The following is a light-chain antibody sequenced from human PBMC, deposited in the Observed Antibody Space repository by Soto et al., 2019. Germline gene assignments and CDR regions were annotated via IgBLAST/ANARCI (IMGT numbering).Light chain of an antibody. CDR2: EVS. CDR1: SSDVGSYNR. Sequence: QSALTQPPSVSGSPGQSVTISCTGTSSDVGSYNRVSWYQQSPGTAPKLMIYEVSNRPSGVPDRFSGSKSGNTASLTISWLQAEDEADYYCSSYTSSSTYVFGTGTKVTVI. V-gene: IGLV2-18*02. J-gene: IGLJ1*01. CDR3: SSYTSSSTYV.